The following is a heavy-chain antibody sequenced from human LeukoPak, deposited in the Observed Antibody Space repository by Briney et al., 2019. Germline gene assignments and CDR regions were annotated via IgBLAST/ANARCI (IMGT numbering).Heavy chain of an antibody. CDR3: ARGDITQDIVVVPAALYYMDV. CDR1: GFTFSSYS. V-gene: IGHV3-21*01. D-gene: IGHD2-2*01. Sequence: GGSLRLSCAASGFTFSSYSMNWVRQAPGKGLEWVSSISSSSSYIYYADSVKGRFTISRDNAKNSLYLQMNSLRAEDTAVYYCARGDITQDIVVVPAALYYMDVWGKGTTVTVSS. CDR2: ISSSSSYI. J-gene: IGHJ6*03.